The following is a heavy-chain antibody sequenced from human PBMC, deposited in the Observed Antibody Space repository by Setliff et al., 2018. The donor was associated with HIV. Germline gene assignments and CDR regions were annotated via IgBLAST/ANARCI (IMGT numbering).Heavy chain of an antibody. J-gene: IGHJ4*02. CDR2: IDWDDDE. CDR1: GFSLSTTGMC. CDR3: ARIKGSWYVDY. D-gene: IGHD6-13*01. V-gene: IGHV2-70*11. Sequence: SGPTLVNPTQTLALTCTFSGFSLSTTGMCVTWIRQPPGKALEWLARIDWDDDEYYSTSLKTRLTISKDTSKNQVALTMTNMDPVDTATYYCARIKGSWYVDYWGQGTLVTVSS.